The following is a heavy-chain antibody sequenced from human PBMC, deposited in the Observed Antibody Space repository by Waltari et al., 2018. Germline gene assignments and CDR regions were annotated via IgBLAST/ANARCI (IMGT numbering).Heavy chain of an antibody. V-gene: IGHV3-21*01. CDR2: ISSSSSYI. Sequence: EVQLVESGGGLVKPGGSLRLYCAASGFTFSSYSMNWVRQAPGKGLEWVSSISSSSSYIYYADSVKGRFTISRDNAKNSLYRQMNSLRAEDTAVYYCARAKIAAAGSVYWGQGTLVTVSS. D-gene: IGHD6-13*01. CDR3: ARAKIAAAGSVY. J-gene: IGHJ4*02. CDR1: GFTFSSYS.